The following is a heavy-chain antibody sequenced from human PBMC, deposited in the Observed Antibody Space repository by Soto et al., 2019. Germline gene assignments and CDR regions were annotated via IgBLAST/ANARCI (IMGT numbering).Heavy chain of an antibody. CDR1: GGSISSGDYY. CDR3: ARXVEGASTAGNAWNWFDP. D-gene: IGHD4-4*01. CDR2: ISYSGST. V-gene: IGHV4-30-4*01. Sequence: PSETLSLTCTVSGGSISSGDYYWSWIRQPPGKGLEWIGYISYSGSTYYNPSLKSRVTISVDTSKNQFSLKLSSVTAADTAVYYCARXVEGASTAGNAWNWFDPWGQGTLVTVSS. J-gene: IGHJ5*02.